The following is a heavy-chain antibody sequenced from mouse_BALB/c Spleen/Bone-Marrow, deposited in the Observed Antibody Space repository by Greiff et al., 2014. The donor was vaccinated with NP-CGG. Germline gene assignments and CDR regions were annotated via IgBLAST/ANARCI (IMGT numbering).Heavy chain of an antibody. D-gene: IGHD2-4*01. V-gene: IGHV14-3*02. CDR3: ARDYDYFFDY. J-gene: IGHJ2*01. CDR2: IDPANGNT. Sequence: VQLKESGAELVKPGASVKLSCTASGFNIKDTYMHWGKQRPEQGLEWIGWIDPANGNTKYDPNFQGKATITADTSSNTAYLQLSSLTSEDTAVYYCARDYDYFFDYWGQGTTLTVSS. CDR1: GFNIKDTY.